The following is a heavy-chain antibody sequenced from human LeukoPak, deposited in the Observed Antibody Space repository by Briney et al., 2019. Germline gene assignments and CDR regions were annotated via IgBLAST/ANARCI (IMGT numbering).Heavy chain of an antibody. CDR2: ISSSSSYI. CDR3: ARDSSGDYDYGMDY. V-gene: IGHV3-21*01. J-gene: IGHJ4*02. Sequence: PGGSLRLSYAASGFTFSSYSMNWVRQAPGKGLEWVSSISSSSSYIYYADSVKGRFTISRDNAKNSLYLQMNSLRAEDTAVYYCARDSSGDYDYGMDYWGQGTLVTVSS. CDR1: GFTFSSYS. D-gene: IGHD5-12*01.